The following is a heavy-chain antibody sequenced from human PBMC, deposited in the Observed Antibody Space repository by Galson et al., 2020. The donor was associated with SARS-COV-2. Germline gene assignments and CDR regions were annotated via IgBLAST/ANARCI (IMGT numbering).Heavy chain of an antibody. Sequence: GESLKISCAVSGFTFNIYAMTWVRQAPGKGLEWVSSIDYSGDNTYYVDSVKGRFTISRDNSKNTLYLQMNALRVEDTAIYYCAKSSCITGNCHGGHFDYWGQGTLVTVSS. D-gene: IGHD2-8*02. CDR2: IDYSGDNT. CDR1: GFTFNIYA. V-gene: IGHV3-23*01. J-gene: IGHJ4*02. CDR3: AKSSCITGNCHGGHFDY.